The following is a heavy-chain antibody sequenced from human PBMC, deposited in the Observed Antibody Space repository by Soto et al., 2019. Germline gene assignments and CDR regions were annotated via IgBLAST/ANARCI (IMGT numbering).Heavy chain of an antibody. Sequence: SETLSLTCSVSGGSISTYYWSWIRQSPGKGLEWIGYIYHSGGTNYNPSLKSRVTISVDTSKKHLSLKLSSVTAADTAVYYCARLLWFGDYYYYMDVWGKGTTVTV. CDR2: IYHSGGT. D-gene: IGHD3-10*01. CDR3: ARLLWFGDYYYYMDV. J-gene: IGHJ6*03. V-gene: IGHV4-59*01. CDR1: GGSISTYY.